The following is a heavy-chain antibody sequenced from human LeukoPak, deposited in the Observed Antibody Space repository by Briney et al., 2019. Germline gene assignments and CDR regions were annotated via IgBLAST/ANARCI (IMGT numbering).Heavy chain of an antibody. D-gene: IGHD6-13*01. CDR2: IYTSGST. Sequence: PSQTLSLTCTLSGGSISSGSYYWSWIRQPAGKGLERIGRIYTSGSTNYNPSLKCRVTISVDTSKNQFSLKLSSVTAADTAVYYCARDLLGAAAGTNYWGQGTLVTVSS. J-gene: IGHJ4*02. CDR1: GGSISSGSYY. V-gene: IGHV4-61*02. CDR3: ARDLLGAAAGTNY.